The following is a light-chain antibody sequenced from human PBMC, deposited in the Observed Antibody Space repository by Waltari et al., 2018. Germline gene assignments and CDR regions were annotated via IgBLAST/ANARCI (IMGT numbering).Light chain of an antibody. V-gene: IGKV4-1*01. Sequence: DIVMTQSPDSLAVSLGERATINCKSSQSVLYSSNNKNYLAWYQQKPGQPPKLLIYWASTRESGVPDRFSGSGSGTDFTLTISSLQAEHVAVYYCQQYYSTPPITFGQGTRLEIK. CDR2: WAS. J-gene: IGKJ5*01. CDR1: QSVLYSSNNKNY. CDR3: QQYYSTPPIT.